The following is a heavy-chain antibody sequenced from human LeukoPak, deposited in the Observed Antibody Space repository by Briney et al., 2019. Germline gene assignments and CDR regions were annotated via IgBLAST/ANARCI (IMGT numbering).Heavy chain of an antibody. V-gene: IGHV4-4*07. CDR3: ASQILAGYYLDF. J-gene: IGHJ4*02. Sequence: SETLSLTGTVSGGSISSYYWSWIRQPAGKGLEWFGRIYTSGSTNYNPSLRSRVTMSVDTSKNQFSLKLSSVTAADTAVYYCASQILAGYYLDFWGQGTLVTVSS. CDR2: IYTSGST. CDR1: GGSISSYY. D-gene: IGHD3-9*01.